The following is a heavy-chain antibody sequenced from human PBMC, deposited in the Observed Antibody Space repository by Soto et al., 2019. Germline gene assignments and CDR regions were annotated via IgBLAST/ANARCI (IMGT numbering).Heavy chain of an antibody. CDR3: TRYSYAATYYYGMDV. D-gene: IGHD3-16*01. V-gene: IGHV3-33*01. CDR1: GFTFSSYG. Sequence: GGSLRLSCAASGFTFSSYGMHWVRQAPGKGLEWVAVIWYDGSNKYYADSVKGRFTISRDNSKNTLYLQMNSLRAEDTAVYYCTRYSYAATYYYGMDVWGQGTTVTV. J-gene: IGHJ6*02. CDR2: IWYDGSNK.